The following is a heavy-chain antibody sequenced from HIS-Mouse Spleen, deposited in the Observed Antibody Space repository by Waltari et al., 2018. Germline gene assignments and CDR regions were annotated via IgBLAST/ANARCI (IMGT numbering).Heavy chain of an antibody. J-gene: IGHJ6*02. Sequence: QVQLQESGPGLVKPSETLSLTCTVSGYSISRGYYWGWIRQPTGQGREWIGSIYHSGSTYYNPSLKSRVTISVDTSKNQFSLKLSSVTAADTAVYYCARGESGSYYYYYYYGMDVWGQGTTVTVSS. CDR2: IYHSGST. CDR3: ARGESGSYYYYYYYGMDV. CDR1: GYSISRGYY. D-gene: IGHD1-26*01. V-gene: IGHV4-38-2*02.